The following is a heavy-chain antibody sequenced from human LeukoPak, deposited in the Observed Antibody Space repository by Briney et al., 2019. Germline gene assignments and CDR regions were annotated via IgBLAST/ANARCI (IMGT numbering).Heavy chain of an antibody. CDR1: GFTFSSYW. CDR3: ASGSSHDY. D-gene: IGHD6-13*01. Sequence: GGSLRLSCAVSGFTFSSYWMTWVRQAPGKGLEWVANIKEDGSEKYYVDSVKGRFTISRDNAKNSLYLQMNSLRAEDTAVYYCASGSSHDYWGQGTLVTVSS. V-gene: IGHV3-7*01. CDR2: IKEDGSEK. J-gene: IGHJ4*02.